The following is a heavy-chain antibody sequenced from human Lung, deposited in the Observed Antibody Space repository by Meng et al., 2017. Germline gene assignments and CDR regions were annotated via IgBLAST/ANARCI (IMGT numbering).Heavy chain of an antibody. CDR1: GYTFPDYW. CDR3: ARDEDISAAGKLFGDY. CDR2: INPKSGDT. Sequence: QGQLVQSGGEVKKPGASVKVSCKASGYTFPDYWLHWVRRAPGQGLEWMGRINPKSGDTHYAQKFQARVTMTGDTSISTAYMELSGLRSDDTAMYYCARDEDISAAGKLFGDYWGQGTLVTVSS. V-gene: IGHV1-2*06. J-gene: IGHJ4*02. D-gene: IGHD6-25*01.